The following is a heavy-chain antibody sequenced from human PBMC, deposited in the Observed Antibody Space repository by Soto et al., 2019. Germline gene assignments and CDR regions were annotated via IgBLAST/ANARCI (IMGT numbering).Heavy chain of an antibody. CDR3: AKPPSLAAAGRLGY. V-gene: IGHV3-30*18. CDR2: ISYDGSNK. CDR1: GFTFSSCG. J-gene: IGHJ4*02. Sequence: QVQLVESGGGVVQPGRSLRLSCAASGFTFSSCGMHWVRQAPGKGLEWVAVISYDGSNKYYADSVKGRFTISRDNSKNTLYLQMNSLRAEDTAVYYCAKPPSLAAAGRLGYWGQGTLVTVSS. D-gene: IGHD6-13*01.